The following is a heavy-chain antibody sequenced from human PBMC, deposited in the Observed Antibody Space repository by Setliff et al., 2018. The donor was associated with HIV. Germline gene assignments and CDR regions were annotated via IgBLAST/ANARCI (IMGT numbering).Heavy chain of an antibody. CDR1: GGSISSSSYY. CDR3: ARIAGDYDFWSGYSKYYYYYYMDV. J-gene: IGHJ6*03. V-gene: IGHV4-39*01. D-gene: IGHD3-3*01. CDR2: IYYSGST. Sequence: SETLSLTCTVSGGSISSSSYYWGWSRQPPGKGLEWIGSIYYSGSTYYNPSLKSRVTISVDTSKNQFSLKLSSVTAADTAVYYCARIAGDYDFWSGYSKYYYYYYMDVWGKGTTVTVSS.